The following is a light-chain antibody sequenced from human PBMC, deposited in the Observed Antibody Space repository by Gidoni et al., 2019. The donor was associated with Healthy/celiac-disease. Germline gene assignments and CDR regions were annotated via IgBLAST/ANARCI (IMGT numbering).Light chain of an antibody. V-gene: IGKV3-15*01. J-gene: IGKJ1*01. CDR2: GAS. CDR1: RSVSSN. CDR3: QQYDDWPRT. Sequence: ELVTPQSPATLSVSPGERVTLSCRARRSVSSNLAWYQQKPGQAPRLLIYGASTRATGIPARFSGSGSGTEFTLTISSLQSEDFAVYYCQQYDDWPRTFGQGTKVEIK.